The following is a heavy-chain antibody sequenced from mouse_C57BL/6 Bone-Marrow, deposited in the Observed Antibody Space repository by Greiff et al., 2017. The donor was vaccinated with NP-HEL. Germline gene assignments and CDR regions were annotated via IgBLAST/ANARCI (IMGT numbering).Heavy chain of an antibody. V-gene: IGHV1-85*01. CDR2: IYPRDGST. J-gene: IGHJ2*01. D-gene: IGHD2-2*01. CDR3: ATLYYGYDEDYFDY. Sequence: VQLQQSGPELVKPGASVKLSCKASGYTFTSYDINWVKQRPGQGLEWIGWIYPRDGSTKYNEKFKGKATLTVDTSSSTAYMELHSLTSEDSAVYFCATLYYGYDEDYFDYWGQGTTLTVSS. CDR1: GYTFTSYD.